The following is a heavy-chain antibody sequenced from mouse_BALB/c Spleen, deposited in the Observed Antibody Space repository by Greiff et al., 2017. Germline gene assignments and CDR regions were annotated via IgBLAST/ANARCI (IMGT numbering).Heavy chain of an antibody. CDR2: ISYSGST. D-gene: IGHD2-1*01. J-gene: IGHJ1*01. CDR3: ARSMVTTRWYFDV. Sequence: EVKLVESGPSLVKPSQTLSLTCSVTGDSITSGYWNWIRKFPGNKLEYMGYISYSGSTYYNPSLRSRISITRDTSKNQYYLQLNSVTTEDTATYYCARSMVTTRWYFDVWGAGTTVTVSS. CDR1: GDSITSGY. V-gene: IGHV3-8*02.